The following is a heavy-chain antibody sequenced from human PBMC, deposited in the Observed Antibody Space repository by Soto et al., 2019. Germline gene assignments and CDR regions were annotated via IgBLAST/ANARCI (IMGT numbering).Heavy chain of an antibody. V-gene: IGHV1-18*01. CDR1: GYTFTSYD. CDR2: MSTSNGNT. Sequence: QVQLVQSGAEVKKPGASVKVSCKASGYTFTSYDISWVRQAPGQGLEWMGWMSTSNGNTNYAQKLQGRVTMTTDTSTSTANMELRSLRPDDTAVYFCARARDWVDPWGQGTRVTVS. CDR3: ARARDWVDP. J-gene: IGHJ5*02.